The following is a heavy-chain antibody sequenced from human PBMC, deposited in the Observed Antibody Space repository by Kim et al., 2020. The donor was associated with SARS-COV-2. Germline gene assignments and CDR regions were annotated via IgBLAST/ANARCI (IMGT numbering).Heavy chain of an antibody. Sequence: GGSLRLSCAASGFTFSSYAMSWVRQAPGKGLEWVSAISGSGGSTYYADSVKGRFTISRDNYKNTLYLQMNSLRAEDTAVYYCAKCYISIAARPYYFDYWGQGTLVTVSS. CDR1: GFTFSSYA. CDR3: AKCYISIAARPYYFDY. D-gene: IGHD6-6*01. J-gene: IGHJ4*02. V-gene: IGHV3-23*01. CDR2: ISGSGGST.